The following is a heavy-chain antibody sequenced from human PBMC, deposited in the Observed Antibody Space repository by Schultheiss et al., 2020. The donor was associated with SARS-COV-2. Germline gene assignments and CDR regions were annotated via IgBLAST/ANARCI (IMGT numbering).Heavy chain of an antibody. D-gene: IGHD6-6*01. CDR3: AKDFETSTIASRPISYAMDV. CDR1: GFTFSRYF. J-gene: IGHJ6*02. CDR2: ISWNSGSI. Sequence: GGSLRLSRVASGFTFSRYFMHWVRQAPGKGLEWVSGISWNSGSIGYADSVKGRFTISRDNSQNTLYLQMNSLRAEDTAIYYCAKDFETSTIASRPISYAMDVWGQGTTVTVSS. V-gene: IGHV3-9*01.